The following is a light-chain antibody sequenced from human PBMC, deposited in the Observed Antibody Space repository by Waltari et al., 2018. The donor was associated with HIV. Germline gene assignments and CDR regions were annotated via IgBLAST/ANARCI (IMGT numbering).Light chain of an antibody. V-gene: IGLV1-51*02. Sequence: QSVLTQPPSVSAAPGQKVTISCSGGSSNIGKNYVSWYQQSPGTAPRHLIYENTKRRSWLPDRFSGSKSATSATLDITGLQTGDEADYYCASWDSSLSVGVFGGGTRLTVL. J-gene: IGLJ3*02. CDR1: SSNIGKNY. CDR3: ASWDSSLSVGV. CDR2: ENT.